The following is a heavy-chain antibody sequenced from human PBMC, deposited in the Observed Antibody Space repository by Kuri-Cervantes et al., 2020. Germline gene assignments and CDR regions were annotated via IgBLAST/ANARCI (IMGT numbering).Heavy chain of an antibody. CDR2: MNPNSGNT. V-gene: IGHV1-8*02. CDR3: AREGDWGRGSNPFDY. CDR1: GGTFSGYA. J-gene: IGHJ4*02. D-gene: IGHD3/OR15-3a*01. Sequence: ASVKVSCKASGGTFSGYAISWVRQAPGQGLEWMGWMNPNSGNTGYAQKFQGRVTMTRNTSISTAYMELSSLRSEDTAVYYCAREGDWGRGSNPFDYWGQGTLVTVSS.